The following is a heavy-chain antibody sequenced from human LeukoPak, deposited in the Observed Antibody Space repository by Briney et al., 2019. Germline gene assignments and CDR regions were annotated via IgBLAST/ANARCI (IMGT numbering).Heavy chain of an antibody. J-gene: IGHJ4*02. CDR2: ISSSSSYI. V-gene: IGHV3-21*01. CDR1: GFTFSSYE. Sequence: GGSLRLSCAASGFTFSSYEMNWVRQAPGKGLEWVSSISSSSSYIYYADSVKGRFTISRDNAKNSLYLQMNSLRAEDTAVYYCARDRCSSTSCSFDYWGQGTLVTVSS. CDR3: ARDRCSSTSCSFDY. D-gene: IGHD2-2*01.